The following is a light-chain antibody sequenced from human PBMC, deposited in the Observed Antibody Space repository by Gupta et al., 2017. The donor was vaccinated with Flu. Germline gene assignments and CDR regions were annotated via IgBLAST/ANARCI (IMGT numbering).Light chain of an antibody. CDR2: NNT. Sequence: QSVLTQPPSVSGAPGQRVTISCTGSSSNIGAGYDVHWYQHLPGTAPKLRIYNNTNRPSGVPDRFSGSKSGTSASLAISGLQAEDEADYYCQSYDSSLSAYVFGAGTKLTVL. CDR3: QSYDSSLSAYV. CDR1: SSNIGAGYD. J-gene: IGLJ1*01. V-gene: IGLV1-40*01.